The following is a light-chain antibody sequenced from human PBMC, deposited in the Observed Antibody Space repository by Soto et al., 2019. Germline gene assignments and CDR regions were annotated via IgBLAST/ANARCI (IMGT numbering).Light chain of an antibody. J-gene: IGLJ1*01. CDR3: SLYTSENAYV. CDR2: RNN. Sequence: QSVLTQPPSVSAAPGQKVTISCSGSSSNIGGNSVYWHQQLPGTAPKLLIYRNNQRPSGVPDRFSGSKSGNTASLTISGLQAADEADYYCSLYTSENAYVFGTGTKV. V-gene: IGLV1-44*01. CDR1: SSNIGGNS.